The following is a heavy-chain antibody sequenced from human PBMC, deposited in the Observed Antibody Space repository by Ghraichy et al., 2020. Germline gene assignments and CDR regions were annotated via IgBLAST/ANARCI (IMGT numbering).Heavy chain of an antibody. D-gene: IGHD1-26*01. CDR2: IKQEESEK. CDR3: ARYTGSYSAFDI. J-gene: IGHJ3*02. Sequence: GSLNTSCVASGFTLRNYWMSWVRQAPGKGLEWVANIKQEESEKYYVDSVRGRFTISRDNAKNSLYLQMNSLRAEDTALYYCARYTGSYSAFDIWGQGTMVSVSS. CDR1: GFTLRNYW. V-gene: IGHV3-7*01.